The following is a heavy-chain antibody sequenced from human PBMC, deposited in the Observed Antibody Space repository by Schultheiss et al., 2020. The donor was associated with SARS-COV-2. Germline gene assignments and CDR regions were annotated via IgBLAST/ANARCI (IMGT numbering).Heavy chain of an antibody. CDR2: IYYGGST. J-gene: IGHJ4*02. V-gene: IGHV4-61*08. D-gene: IGHD6-13*01. CDR1: GGSISSGDYY. Sequence: SQTLSLTCTVSGGSISSGDYYWSWIRQPPGKGLEWIGYIYYGGSTNYNPSLKSRVTISIDTSKNQFSLKLSSVTAADTAVYYCARDRWAFGSSSWTPLDYWGQGTLVTVSS. CDR3: ARDRWAFGSSSWTPLDY.